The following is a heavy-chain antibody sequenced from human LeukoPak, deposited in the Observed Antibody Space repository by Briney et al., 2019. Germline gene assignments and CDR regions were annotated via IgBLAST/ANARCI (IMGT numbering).Heavy chain of an antibody. J-gene: IGHJ6*02. CDR2: ISSSSSYI. CDR3: ARDRRGYYDSSGYYYYYYYYGMDV. CDR1: GFTFSSYS. Sequence: GGSLRLSCAASGFTFSSYSMNWVRQAPGKGLEWVSSISSSSSYIYYADSVKGRFTISRDNTKNSLYLQMNSLRAEDTAVYYCARDRRGYYDSSGYYYYYYYYGMDVWGQGTTVTVSS. V-gene: IGHV3-21*01. D-gene: IGHD3-22*01.